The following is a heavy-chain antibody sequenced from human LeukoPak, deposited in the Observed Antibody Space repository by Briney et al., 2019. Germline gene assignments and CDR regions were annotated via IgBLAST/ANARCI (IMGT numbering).Heavy chain of an antibody. V-gene: IGHV3-23*01. Sequence: PGGSLRLSCAASGFTFSSYAMSWVRQAPGKGLEWVSAISGSGGSTYYADSVKGRFTISRDNSKNTLYLQMNSLRAEDTAVYYYAKGPNYYDSSGYFDYWGQGTLVTVSS. D-gene: IGHD3-22*01. J-gene: IGHJ4*02. CDR1: GFTFSSYA. CDR2: ISGSGGST. CDR3: AKGPNYYDSSGYFDY.